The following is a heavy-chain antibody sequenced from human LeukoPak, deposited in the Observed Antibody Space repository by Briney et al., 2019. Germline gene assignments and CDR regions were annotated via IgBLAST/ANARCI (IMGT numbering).Heavy chain of an antibody. Sequence: SVKVSFKASGDSFTTYAISWVRQAPGQGLEWMGGIIPSIGGANYAQKFQGRGTITTDTATSADYMELSRLRSQDTAAYYCASSPRGYSSGGSYIAGGGQGTPLTVPS. CDR3: ASSPRGYSSGGSYIAG. D-gene: IGHD6-19*01. CDR2: IIPSIGGA. V-gene: IGHV1-69*05. J-gene: IGHJ4*02. CDR1: GDSFTTYA.